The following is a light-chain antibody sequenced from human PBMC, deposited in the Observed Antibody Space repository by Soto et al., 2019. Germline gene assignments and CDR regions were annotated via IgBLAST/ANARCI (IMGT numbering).Light chain of an antibody. CDR3: YQYNTAPFT. CDR1: QSVLYTSYNKNL. J-gene: IGKJ2*01. CDR2: WAS. Sequence: DIVMTQSPDSLAVSLGERATINCKSSQSVLYTSYNKNLLAWYQQKPGQPPKLLIYWASTRESGVPDRFSGSGSGTDFTLTISRLEPEDFAVYFCYQYNTAPFTFGQGSKLEIK. V-gene: IGKV4-1*01.